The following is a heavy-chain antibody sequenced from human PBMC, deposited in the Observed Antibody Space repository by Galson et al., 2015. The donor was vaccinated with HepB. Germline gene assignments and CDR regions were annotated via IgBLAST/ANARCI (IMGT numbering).Heavy chain of an antibody. CDR2: IYHSGST. Sequence: LTCAVSGGSIRSSNWWSWVRPPPGKGLEWIGEIYHSGSTNYNPSLKSRVTISVDKSKNQFSLKLSSVTAADTAVYYCARVIAAADYYYYYGMDVWGQGTTVTVSS. CDR1: GGSIRSSNW. J-gene: IGHJ6*02. CDR3: ARVIAAADYYYYYGMDV. D-gene: IGHD6-13*01. V-gene: IGHV4-4*02.